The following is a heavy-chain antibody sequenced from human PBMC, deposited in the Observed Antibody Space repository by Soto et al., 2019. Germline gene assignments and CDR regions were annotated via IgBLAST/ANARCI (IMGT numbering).Heavy chain of an antibody. J-gene: IGHJ3*01. Sequence: QVQLVQSGAEVKKPGASVRVSCKTSGYTFINYGITWVRQAPGQGLEWMGWLSAYNGDTSSSEKLQDRFTMTTDTSTNTVYMDLRSLTSDDTAVYYCARWSAIVGGAEALAVWGQGTMVIVSS. CDR3: ARWSAIVGGAEALAV. CDR1: GYTFINYG. V-gene: IGHV1-18*01. D-gene: IGHD1-26*01. CDR2: LSAYNGDT.